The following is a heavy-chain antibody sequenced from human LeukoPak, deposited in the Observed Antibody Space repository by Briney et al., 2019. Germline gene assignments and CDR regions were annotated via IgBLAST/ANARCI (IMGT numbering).Heavy chain of an antibody. D-gene: IGHD3/OR15-3a*01. V-gene: IGHV3-11*01. J-gene: IGHJ4*02. Sequence: GGSLRLSCAASGFTLSDYYMSWLRQAPGKGLEWVSYSSSSGSTIYYADSVKGRFAISRDNANNSLYLQMNSLRAEDTAVYYCARRRDFIDHWGQGTLVTVSS. CDR3: ARRRDFIDH. CDR1: GFTLSDYY. CDR2: SSSSGSTI.